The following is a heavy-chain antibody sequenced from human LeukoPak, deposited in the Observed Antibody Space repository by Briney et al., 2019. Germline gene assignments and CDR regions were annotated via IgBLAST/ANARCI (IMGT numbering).Heavy chain of an antibody. CDR1: GGSISSYY. D-gene: IGHD3-10*01. CDR2: IYTSGST. V-gene: IGHV4-4*07. CDR3: AREPYGSGSYYD. J-gene: IGHJ4*02. Sequence: SETLSLTCTVSGGSISSYYWSWIRQPAGKGLGWIGRIYTSGSTNYNPSLKCRVTMSVDTSKNQFSLKLSSVTAADTAVYYCAREPYGSGSYYDWGQGTLVTVSS.